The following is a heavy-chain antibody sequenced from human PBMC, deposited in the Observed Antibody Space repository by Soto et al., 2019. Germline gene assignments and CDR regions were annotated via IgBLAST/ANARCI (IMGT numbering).Heavy chain of an antibody. J-gene: IGHJ4*02. CDR1: GFSLSTSGMC. D-gene: IGHD3-22*01. CDR2: IDWDDDK. V-gene: IGHV2-70*01. CDR3: AGGVDYYDSSGYPGVYFDY. Sequence: SGPTLVNPTQTLTLTCTFSGFSLSTSGMCVSWIRQPPGKALEWLALIDWDDDKYYSTSLKTRLTISKDTSKNQVVLTMTNMDPGDTPTYYCAGGVDYYDSSGYPGVYFDYGGKEPLVPAPS.